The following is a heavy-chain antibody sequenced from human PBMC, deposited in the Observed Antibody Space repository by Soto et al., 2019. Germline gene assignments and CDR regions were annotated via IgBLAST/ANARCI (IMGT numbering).Heavy chain of an antibody. CDR2: IYDSVNT. CDR3: ARVDHRGYFAILTDY. J-gene: IGHJ4*02. V-gene: IGHV4-31*03. CDR1: GDSLCSGGHY. Sequence: QVQLQESGPGLVKPSQTLSLTCTVSGDSLCSGGHYWSWIRQHPGKGLEWIGHIYDSVNTYYCPSLMSRVTISADMTKNQLSLNLRSVTAADTAVYYCARVDHRGYFAILTDYWGQGTLVTVSS. D-gene: IGHD3-9*01.